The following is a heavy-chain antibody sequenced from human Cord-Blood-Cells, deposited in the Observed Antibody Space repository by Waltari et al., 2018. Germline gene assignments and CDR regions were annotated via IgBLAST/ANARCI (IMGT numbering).Heavy chain of an antibody. D-gene: IGHD4-17*01. CDR3: ASSIRLPTVTTYYYYYDMDV. Sequence: EVQLVESGGGLVQPGGSLRLSCAASGFTFSSYWMHWVRQAPGKGLVWVSRINSDGSSTSYADAVKGRVTISRDNGKTTLYLQMNSRRAEATAVYYCASSIRLPTVTTYYYYYDMDVWGHGTTVTVSS. V-gene: IGHV3-74*01. J-gene: IGHJ6*02. CDR2: INSDGSST. CDR1: GFTFSSYW.